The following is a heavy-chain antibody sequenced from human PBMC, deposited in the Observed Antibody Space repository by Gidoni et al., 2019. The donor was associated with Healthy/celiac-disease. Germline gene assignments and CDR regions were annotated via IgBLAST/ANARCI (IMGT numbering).Heavy chain of an antibody. V-gene: IGHV2-5*02. CDR3: AHRGYDIADPFGLGEYFQH. CDR2: IYWDDDK. D-gene: IGHD3-22*01. CDR1: GFSLSTSGVG. Sequence: QITLKESGPTLVKPTQTLTLTCTFSGFSLSTSGVGVGWIRQPPGKALEWLALIYWDDDKRYSPSLKSRLTITKDTSKNQVVLTMTNMDPVDTATYYCAHRGYDIADPFGLGEYFQHWGQGTLVTVSS. J-gene: IGHJ1*01.